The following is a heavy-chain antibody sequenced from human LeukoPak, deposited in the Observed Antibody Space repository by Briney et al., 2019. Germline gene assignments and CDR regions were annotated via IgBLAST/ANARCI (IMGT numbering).Heavy chain of an antibody. J-gene: IGHJ6*03. Sequence: SGGSLRLSCAASGFTFSSYAMHWVRQAPGKGLEWVAVISYDGSNKYYADSVKGRFTISRDNSKNTLYLQMNSLRAEDTAVYYCASARLKMKVYYYMDVWGKGTAVTVSS. V-gene: IGHV3-30-3*01. CDR2: ISYDGSNK. D-gene: IGHD5-24*01. CDR3: ASARLKMKVYYYMDV. CDR1: GFTFSSYA.